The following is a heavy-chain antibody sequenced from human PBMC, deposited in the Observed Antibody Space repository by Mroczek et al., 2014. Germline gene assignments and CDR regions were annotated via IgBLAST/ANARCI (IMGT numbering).Heavy chain of an antibody. CDR1: GGSISSGGYY. Sequence: QVQLQQWGPGLVKPSQTLSLTCTVSGGSISSGGYYWSWIRQHPGKGLEWIGYIYYSGSTYYNPSLKSRVTISVDTSKNQFSLKLSSVTAADTAVYYCARGERGYSYAHDAFDIWGQGTMVTVSS. V-gene: IGHV4-31*03. D-gene: IGHD5-18*01. CDR2: IYYSGST. J-gene: IGHJ3*02. CDR3: ARGERGYSYAHDAFDI.